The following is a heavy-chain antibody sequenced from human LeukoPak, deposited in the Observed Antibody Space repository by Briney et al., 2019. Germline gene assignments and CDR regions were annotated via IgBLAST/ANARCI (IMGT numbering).Heavy chain of an antibody. CDR2: INWNGGST. D-gene: IGHD3-3*01. CDR3: ARRYYDFWSGYFQEGAFDT. J-gene: IGHJ3*02. CDR1: GFTFDDYG. Sequence: PGGSLRLSCAASGFTFDDYGMSWVRQAPGKGLEWVSGINWNGGSTVYADSVKGRFTISRDNAKNSLYLQMNSLRAEDTALYYCARRYYDFWSGYFQEGAFDTWGQGTMVTVSS. V-gene: IGHV3-20*04.